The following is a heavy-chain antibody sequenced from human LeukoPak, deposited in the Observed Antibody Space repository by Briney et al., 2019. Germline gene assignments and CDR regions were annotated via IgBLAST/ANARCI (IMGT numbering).Heavy chain of an antibody. V-gene: IGHV4-61*02. D-gene: IGHD4-23*01. CDR3: AGRTVVFDY. J-gene: IGHJ4*02. CDR1: GGSISSGSYY. Sequence: SETLSLTCTVSGGSISSGSYYWSWIRQPAGKGLEWIGRIYTSGSTNYNPSLKSRVTISVDTSKNQFSLKLSSVTAADTDVYYCAGRTVVFDYWGQGTLVTVSS. CDR2: IYTSGST.